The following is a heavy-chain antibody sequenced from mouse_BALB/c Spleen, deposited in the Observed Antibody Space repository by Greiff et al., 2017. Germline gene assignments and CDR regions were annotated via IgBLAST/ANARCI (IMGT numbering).Heavy chain of an antibody. CDR1: GYAFSSYW. Sequence: QGQLQQSGAELVRPGSSVKISCKASGYAFSSYWMNWVKQRPGQGLEWIGQIYPGDGDTNYNGKFKGKVILTADKSSSTAYMQLSSLTSEDSAVYFCARHDYDEGIYYAMDYWGQGTSVTVSS. J-gene: IGHJ4*01. CDR2: IYPGDGDT. CDR3: ARHDYDEGIYYAMDY. V-gene: IGHV1-80*01. D-gene: IGHD2-4*01.